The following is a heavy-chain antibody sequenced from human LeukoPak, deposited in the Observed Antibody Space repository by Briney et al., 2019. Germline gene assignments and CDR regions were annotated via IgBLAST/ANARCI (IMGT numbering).Heavy chain of an antibody. D-gene: IGHD3-22*01. Sequence: GASVKVSCKASGYTFTSYGISWVRQAPGQGLEWMGWISAYNGNTNYAQKLQGRVTITTDESTSTAYMELSSLRSEDTAVYYCATSSGYFDYWGQGTLVTVSS. J-gene: IGHJ4*02. CDR3: ATSSGYFDY. CDR2: ISAYNGNT. CDR1: GYTFTSYG. V-gene: IGHV1-18*01.